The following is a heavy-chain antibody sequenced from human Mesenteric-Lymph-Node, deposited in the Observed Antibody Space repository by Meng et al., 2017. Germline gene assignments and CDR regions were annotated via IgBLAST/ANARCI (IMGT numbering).Heavy chain of an antibody. D-gene: IGHD6-19*01. CDR3: ASRPGIAVAGFDY. Sequence: GQVVPSGAEVKKPGASVNVSCKASGYTFTSYDINWGRQATGQGLEWMGWINTGNGETKYSQKFQGRVTLTRDTSASTAYMELSSLRSEDTAVYYCASRPGIAVAGFDYWGQGTLVTVSS. CDR1: GYTFTSYD. CDR2: INTGNGET. V-gene: IGHV1-3*04. J-gene: IGHJ4*02.